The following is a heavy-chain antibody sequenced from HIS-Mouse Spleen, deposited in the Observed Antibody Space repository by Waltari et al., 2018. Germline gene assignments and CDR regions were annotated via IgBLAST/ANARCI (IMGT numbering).Heavy chain of an antibody. CDR1: GFSLSTSGMC. V-gene: IGHV2-70*15. CDR3: ARIAEGYTSGWYAFDY. Sequence: QVTLRESGPALVKPTQTLTLTCTFSGFSLSTSGMCVSWIRQTPGKALEWLARIDWDDDKYYGKALKIRLTISRETSKNQVVITMTNMDPLDTATYYCARIAEGYTSGWYAFDYWGQGTLVTVSS. D-gene: IGHD6-19*01. CDR2: IDWDDDK. J-gene: IGHJ4*02.